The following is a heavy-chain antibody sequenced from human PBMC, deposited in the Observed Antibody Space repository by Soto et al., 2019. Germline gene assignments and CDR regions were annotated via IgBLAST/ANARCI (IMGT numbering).Heavy chain of an antibody. CDR2: INHVGGT. D-gene: IGHD6-25*01. CDR3: AGQTFTIAAASYGRSNWFDP. V-gene: IGHV4-34*01. Sequence: KTSETLSLTCAVYGGFLSESYWTRIRQPPGKGLEWIGEINHVGGTNYNPSLKSRVTMSVDTSQNQFSLRLISVTAADTAVYYCAGQTFTIAAASYGRSNWFDPWGPGTLVTVSS. CDR1: GGFLSESY. J-gene: IGHJ5*02.